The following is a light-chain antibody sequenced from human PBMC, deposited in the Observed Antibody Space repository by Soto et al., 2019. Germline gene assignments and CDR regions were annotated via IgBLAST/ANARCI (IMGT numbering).Light chain of an antibody. CDR1: QRISNY. V-gene: IGKV1-39*01. CDR2: AAS. J-gene: IGKJ2*01. CDR3: QQSDSSPYT. Sequence: DLQMTQSPSSLSASVGDSVTIACRASQRISNYLNWYQQKPGRAPDLLIFAASILHSGVPSRFSGSGYGTDFTLTISSLQPEDFATYYCQQSDSSPYTFGQGTKLES.